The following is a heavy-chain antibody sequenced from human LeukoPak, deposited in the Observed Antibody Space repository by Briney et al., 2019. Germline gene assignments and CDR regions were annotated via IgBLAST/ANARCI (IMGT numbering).Heavy chain of an antibody. Sequence: SETLSLTCAVYGGSFSGYYWSWIRPPPGKGLGWIGEINHSGSTNYNPSLKSRVTISVDTSKNQFSLKLSSVTAADTAVYYCARGRPYYYGSGKNWFDPWGQGTLVTVSS. J-gene: IGHJ5*02. V-gene: IGHV4-34*01. CDR1: GGSFSGYY. CDR2: INHSGST. CDR3: ARGRPYYYGSGKNWFDP. D-gene: IGHD3-10*01.